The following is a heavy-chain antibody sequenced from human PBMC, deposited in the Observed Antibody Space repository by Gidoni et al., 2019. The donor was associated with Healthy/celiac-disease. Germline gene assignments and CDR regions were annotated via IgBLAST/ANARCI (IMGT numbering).Heavy chain of an antibody. CDR3: ARVAAHSQYNYYYYYGMDV. J-gene: IGHJ6*02. V-gene: IGHV1-69*01. D-gene: IGHD6-6*01. CDR1: GGTFSSYA. Sequence: QVQLVQSGAEVKKPGSSVKVSCKASGGTFSSYAISWVRQAPGQGLEWMGGIIPIFGTANYAQKFQGRVTITADESTSTAYMELSSLRSEDTAVYYCARVAAHSQYNYYYYYGMDVWGQGTTVTVSS. CDR2: IIPIFGTA.